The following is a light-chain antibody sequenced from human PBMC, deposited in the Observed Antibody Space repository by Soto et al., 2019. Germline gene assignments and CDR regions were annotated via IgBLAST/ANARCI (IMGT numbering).Light chain of an antibody. J-gene: IGLJ2*01. V-gene: IGLV2-14*01. CDR3: SSYTSRSTHVV. CDR1: SSDVGGYNY. Sequence: QSALTQPASVSGSPGQSITISCTGTSSDVGGYNYVSWYQQHPGKAPKLMIYEVSNRPSGVSNRFSGSKSGNTSSLTNSGLQAEDEADYYCSSYTSRSTHVVFGGGTKLTVL. CDR2: EVS.